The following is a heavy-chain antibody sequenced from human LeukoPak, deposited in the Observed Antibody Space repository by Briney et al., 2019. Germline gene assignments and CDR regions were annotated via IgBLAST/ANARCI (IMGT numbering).Heavy chain of an antibody. J-gene: IGHJ3*02. D-gene: IGHD6-19*01. CDR1: GYSFTIYW. CDR2: IYPGDSDI. V-gene: IGHV5-51*01. Sequence: GESLKISCKGSGYSFTIYWIGWVRQMPGKGLEWMGIIYPGDSDIRYSPSFQGQVTISADKSISTAYLQWSSLKASDTAKYYCTKSHSSGWSDDAFDIWGQGTMVTVSS. CDR3: TKSHSSGWSDDAFDI.